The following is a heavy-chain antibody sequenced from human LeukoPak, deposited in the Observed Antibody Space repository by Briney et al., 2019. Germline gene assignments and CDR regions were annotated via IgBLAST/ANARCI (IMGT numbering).Heavy chain of an antibody. CDR3: ARGKYPDNDDYMDV. D-gene: IGHD1-1*01. CDR2: INPSDGST. J-gene: IGHJ6*03. V-gene: IGHV1-46*01. Sequence: ASVKVSCKASGYTFTSYYIHLVRQAPGQGFEWMAIINPSDGSTTNSQKFQGRVTMTRDTSTSTVYMELSGLRSEDTALYYCARGKYPDNDDYMDVWSKGTTVIVSS. CDR1: GYTFTSYY.